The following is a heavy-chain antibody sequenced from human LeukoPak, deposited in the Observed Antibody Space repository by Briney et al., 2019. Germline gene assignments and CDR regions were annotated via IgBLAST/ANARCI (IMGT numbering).Heavy chain of an antibody. CDR3: ARLGSRLVDY. V-gene: IGHV3-30-3*01. D-gene: IGHD6-25*01. Sequence: GGSLRLSCAASGSTFSSYAMHWVRQAPGKGLEWVAVISYDGSNKYYADSVKGRFTISRDNSKNTLYLQMNSLRAEDTAVYYCARLGSRLVDYWGQGTLVTVSS. CDR2: ISYDGSNK. CDR1: GSTFSSYA. J-gene: IGHJ4*02.